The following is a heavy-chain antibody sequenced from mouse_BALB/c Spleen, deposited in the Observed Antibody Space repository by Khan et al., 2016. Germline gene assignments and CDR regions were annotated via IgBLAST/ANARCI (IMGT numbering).Heavy chain of an antibody. CDR3: ARQGDYGYDVY. CDR1: GFEFSRYW. J-gene: IGHJ2*01. CDR2: INPDSSTI. D-gene: IGHD2-2*01. Sequence: EVKLLESGGGLVQPGGSLKFSCAASGFEFSRYWMSWVRQAPGKGLEWIGEINPDSSTINYTPSLKDKFIISRDNVKNTLYLQMSKVRSEDTALYYCARQGDYGYDVYWGQGTTLTVSS. V-gene: IGHV4-1*02.